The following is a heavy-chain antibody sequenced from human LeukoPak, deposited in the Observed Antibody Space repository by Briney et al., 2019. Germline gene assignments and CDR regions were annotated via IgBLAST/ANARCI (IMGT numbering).Heavy chain of an antibody. CDR1: GFTFSSYG. Sequence: GGSLRLSCAASGFTFSSYGMHWVRQAPGKGLEWVAVISYDGSNKYYADSVKGRFTISRDNSKNTLYLQMNSLRAEDTAVYYCAKDRVTTVTTGRYYYYGMDVWGQGTTVTVSS. V-gene: IGHV3-30*18. CDR2: ISYDGSNK. CDR3: AKDRVTTVTTGRYYYYGMDV. D-gene: IGHD4-17*01. J-gene: IGHJ6*02.